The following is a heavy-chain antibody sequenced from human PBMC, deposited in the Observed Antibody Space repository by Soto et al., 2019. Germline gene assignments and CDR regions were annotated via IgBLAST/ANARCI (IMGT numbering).Heavy chain of an antibody. CDR2: VKSKTAGGTT. Sequence: GGSLRLSCTASGFIFSNAWINWVRQAPGKGLEWVGRVKSKTAGGTTDFAAPVKGRFAISRDDSKNTAYMQMNSLKTEDTAVYYCTRPQCSGGNCYCSYWGQGTPVTVSS. D-gene: IGHD2-15*01. CDR3: TRPQCSGGNCYCSY. CDR1: GFIFSNAW. V-gene: IGHV3-15*07. J-gene: IGHJ4*02.